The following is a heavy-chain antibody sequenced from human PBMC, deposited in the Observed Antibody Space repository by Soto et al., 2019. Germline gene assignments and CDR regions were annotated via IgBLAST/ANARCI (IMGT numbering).Heavy chain of an antibody. D-gene: IGHD3-3*01. CDR2: IYPGDSDT. J-gene: IGHJ6*02. V-gene: IGHV5-51*01. CDR1: VYSFTSYW. CDR3: SRHEYYDFWSGYRLRSPSGGDMDV. Sequence: GESRKISCKGSVYSFTSYWIGWVRQMPGKGLEWMGIIYPGDSDTIYSPSFQGQVTTSADKSISTAYLQGSSLKASDTAMYYCSRHEYYDFWSGYRLRSPSGGDMDVWGQGTTVTVSS.